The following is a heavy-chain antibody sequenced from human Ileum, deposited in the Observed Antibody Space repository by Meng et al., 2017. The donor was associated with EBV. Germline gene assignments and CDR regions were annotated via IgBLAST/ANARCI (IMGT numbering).Heavy chain of an antibody. D-gene: IGHD3-10*02. CDR2: ISPMFGTA. CDR1: GGTFSSHT. CDR3: ARGARYYYDRNDYYYGMDV. J-gene: IGHJ6*02. V-gene: IGHV1-69*01. Sequence: VERGELGAEVKKPGSSVKVPCKASGGTFSSHTINWVRQAPGQGLEWMGGISPMFGTANYAQKFQGRVTITADESTSTAYMELSGLRSEDTAVYYCARGARYYYDRNDYYYGMDVWGQGTTVTVS.